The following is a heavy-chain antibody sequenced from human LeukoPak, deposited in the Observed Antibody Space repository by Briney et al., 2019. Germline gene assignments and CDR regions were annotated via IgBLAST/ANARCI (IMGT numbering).Heavy chain of an antibody. CDR2: ISGSGGST. V-gene: IGHV3-23*01. D-gene: IGHD5-24*01. CDR1: GFTFSNYA. Sequence: PGGSLRLSCAASGFTFSNYAMSWVRQAPGKGLEWVSGISGSGGSTYYADSVKGRFTISRDNSKNRLYLQMNSLRADDTAVYYCAKDERWLQPYYFDYWGQGTLVTVSS. CDR3: AKDERWLQPYYFDY. J-gene: IGHJ4*02.